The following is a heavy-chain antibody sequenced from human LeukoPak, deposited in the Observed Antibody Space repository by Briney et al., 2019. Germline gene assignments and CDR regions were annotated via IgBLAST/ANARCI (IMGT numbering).Heavy chain of an antibody. D-gene: IGHD2-2*01. V-gene: IGHV4-4*07. CDR2: IQTSGSA. CDR1: GGSISGYY. J-gene: IGHJ4*02. Sequence: SETLSLTCTVSGGSISGYYWSWIRQPAGKGLEWIGRIQTSGSANYNPSLKRRLTMSVDTSENQFSLNLNSVTAADTAVYYCARASTSGRAFDYWGQGTLVTVSS. CDR3: ARASTSGRAFDY.